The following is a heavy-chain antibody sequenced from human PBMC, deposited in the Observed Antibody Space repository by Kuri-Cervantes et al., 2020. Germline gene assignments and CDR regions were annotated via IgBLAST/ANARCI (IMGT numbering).Heavy chain of an antibody. V-gene: IGHV3-23*01. CDR1: GFTFNNNG. CDR3: ARDSSGWYEAGDYDY. J-gene: IGHJ4*02. Sequence: GESLKISCAASGFTFNNNGMSWVRQAPGKGLEWVSAISGSDYSTHYSDSVKGRFTISRDNSKNTLYLQMNSLRAEDTAVYYCARDSSGWYEAGDYDYWGQGTLVTVSS. CDR2: ISGSDYST. D-gene: IGHD6-19*01.